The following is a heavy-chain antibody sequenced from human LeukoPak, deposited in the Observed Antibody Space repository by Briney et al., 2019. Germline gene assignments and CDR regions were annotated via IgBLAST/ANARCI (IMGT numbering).Heavy chain of an antibody. CDR3: AKRLAMTGTYHFDY. V-gene: IGHV3-30-3*02. J-gene: IGHJ4*02. D-gene: IGHD6-19*01. CDR1: GFTFSSYA. CDR2: ISYDGSNK. Sequence: GGSLRLSCAASGFTFSSYAMHWVRQAPGKGLEWVAVISYDGSNKYYADSVKGRFTISRDNSKNTLHLQMNSLRAEDTAVYYCAKRLAMTGTYHFDYWGQGTLVTVSS.